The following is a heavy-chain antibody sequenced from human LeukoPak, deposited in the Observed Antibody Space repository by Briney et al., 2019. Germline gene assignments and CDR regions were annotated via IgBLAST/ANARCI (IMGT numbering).Heavy chain of an antibody. J-gene: IGHJ4*02. V-gene: IGHV3-30*18. CDR1: GFTFSSSG. Sequence: GGSLRLSCAASGFTFSSSGMHWVRQAPGKGLEWLAVISNDGSNKYYADSVKGRFTISRDNPKNTLYLEMNSLRAEYTAVYYCAKRGGSYFDYWGQGTLVTVSS. D-gene: IGHD1-26*01. CDR2: ISNDGSNK. CDR3: AKRGGSYFDY.